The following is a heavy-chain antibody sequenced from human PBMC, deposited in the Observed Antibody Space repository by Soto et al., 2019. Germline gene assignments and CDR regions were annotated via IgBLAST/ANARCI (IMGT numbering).Heavy chain of an antibody. Sequence: SQTLSLTCAISGDSVSSNSAAWNWIRQSPSRGLEWLGRTYYRSKWYNDYAVSVKSRITINPDTSKNQFSLHLNSVTPEDTAVYYCARVTSPGYCSGGSCSYDDFDIWGQGTMVTVSS. V-gene: IGHV6-1*01. CDR3: ARVTSPGYCSGGSCSYDDFDI. D-gene: IGHD2-15*01. J-gene: IGHJ3*02. CDR1: GDSVSSNSAA. CDR2: TYYRSKWYN.